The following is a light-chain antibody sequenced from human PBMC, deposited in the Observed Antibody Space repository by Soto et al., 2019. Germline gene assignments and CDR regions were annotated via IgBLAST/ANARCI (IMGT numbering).Light chain of an antibody. Sequence: EIVLTQSPGTLSLSPGQRATLSCXXXQSVSNNYLAWYQQKPGQAPRLLIYGASTRATGIPARFSGSGSGTQFTLTISSLQSEDFAVYYCQQYNNWPPCTFGQGTKVDIK. CDR2: GAS. J-gene: IGKJ1*01. CDR3: QQYNNWPPCT. V-gene: IGKV3-15*01. CDR1: QSVSNN.